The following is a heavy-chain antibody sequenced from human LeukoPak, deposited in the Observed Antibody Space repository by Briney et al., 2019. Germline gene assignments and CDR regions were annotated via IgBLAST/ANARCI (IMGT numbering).Heavy chain of an antibody. V-gene: IGHV3-30*04. J-gene: IGHJ4*02. CDR2: ISYDGSNK. CDR1: GFTFSSYA. D-gene: IGHD6-19*01. Sequence: GGFLRLSCAASGFTFSSYAMHWVRQAPGKGLEWVAVISYDGSNKYYADSVKGRFTISRDNSKNTLYLQMNSLRAEDTAVYYCARDESTGRIAVAGKRYWGQGTLVTVSS. CDR3: ARDESTGRIAVAGKRY.